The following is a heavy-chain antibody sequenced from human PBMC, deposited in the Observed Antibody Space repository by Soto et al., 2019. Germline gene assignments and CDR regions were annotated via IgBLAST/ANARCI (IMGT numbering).Heavy chain of an antibody. CDR1: GGYMSEYF. CDR3: ARDGYDGSGSPYPAY. CDR2: IYYLGST. J-gene: IGHJ4*01. D-gene: IGHD3-10*01. V-gene: IGHV4-59*01. Sequence: SETLSLTCSVSGGYMSEYFWSWIRQSPGKGLEWIGYIYYLGSTDYNPSLKSRVTISVDTSKRQFSLRLTSVTAADTAVYYCARDGYDGSGSPYPAYWGPGTQVTVSS.